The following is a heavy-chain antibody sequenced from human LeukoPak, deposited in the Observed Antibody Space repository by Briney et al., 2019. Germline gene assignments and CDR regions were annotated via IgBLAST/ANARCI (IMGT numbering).Heavy chain of an antibody. CDR2: INPNSGGT. CDR1: GYTFTGYY. Sequence: ASVKVSCKASGYTFTGYYMHWVRQVPGQGLEWMGRINPNSGGTNYAQKFQGRVTMTRDTSISTAYMELSRLRSDDTAVYYCARVSPKGYYDSSGYYTYWGQGTLVTVSS. V-gene: IGHV1-2*06. CDR3: ARVSPKGYYDSSGYYTY. D-gene: IGHD3-22*01. J-gene: IGHJ4*02.